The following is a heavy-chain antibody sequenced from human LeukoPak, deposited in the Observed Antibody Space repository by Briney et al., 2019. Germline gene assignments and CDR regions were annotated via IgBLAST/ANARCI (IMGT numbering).Heavy chain of an antibody. CDR2: INPNIGAT. CDR1: GYTFTGYY. D-gene: IGHD6-19*01. Sequence: GASVKVSCKPSGYTFTGYYLHWVRQAPGQALEWMGWINPNIGATMYAQKFQGRLTMTRDTSISTAYMELNSLRSDDTAVYYCARDRVGSGWPRPFYFENWGQGTLVTVSS. J-gene: IGHJ4*02. CDR3: ARDRVGSGWPRPFYFEN. V-gene: IGHV1-2*02.